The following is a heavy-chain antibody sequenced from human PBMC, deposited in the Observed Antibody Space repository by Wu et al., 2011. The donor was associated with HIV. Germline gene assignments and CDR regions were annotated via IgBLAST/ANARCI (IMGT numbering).Heavy chain of an antibody. D-gene: IGHD2-2*01. CDR1: GYNFNTYY. CDR3: AVGHSNSFDN. V-gene: IGHV5-51*03. J-gene: IGHJ4*02. CDR2: IHPGDSDT. Sequence: VQLVQSRAEVKKPGESLKISCQVSGYNFNTYYISWVRQMPGKGLEWIGIIHPGDSDTRYSPSFQGQVSISADKSITTAYLQWSSLKAADTAIYYCAVGHSNSFDNVGQGTLVTVSS.